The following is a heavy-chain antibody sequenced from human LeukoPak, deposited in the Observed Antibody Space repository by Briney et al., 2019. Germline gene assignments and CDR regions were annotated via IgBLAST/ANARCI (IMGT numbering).Heavy chain of an antibody. CDR1: GGSFSGYY. CDR2: INHSGST. CDR3: ARVGGYYDFWSGSPIYYYYMDV. Sequence: PETLSLTCAVYGGSFSGYYWSWIRQPPGKGLEWIGEINHSGSTNYNPSLKSRVTISVDTSKNQFSLKLSSVTAADTAVYYCARVGGYYDFWSGSPIYYYYMDVWGKGTTVTVSS. J-gene: IGHJ6*03. V-gene: IGHV4-34*01. D-gene: IGHD3-3*01.